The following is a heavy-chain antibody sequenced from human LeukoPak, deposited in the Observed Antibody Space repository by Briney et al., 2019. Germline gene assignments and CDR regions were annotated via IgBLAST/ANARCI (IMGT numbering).Heavy chain of an antibody. V-gene: IGHV5-51*01. Sequence: GASLQISCKGSGSSFTSYWIGWVRQLPGKGLEWMGIIYPGDSDTRYSPSFQGQVTISADKSISTAYLQWSSLKASDTAMYYCASLEGGAAAGTGWFDPWGQGTLVTVSS. J-gene: IGHJ5*02. D-gene: IGHD6-13*01. CDR1: GSSFTSYW. CDR2: IYPGDSDT. CDR3: ASLEGGAAAGTGWFDP.